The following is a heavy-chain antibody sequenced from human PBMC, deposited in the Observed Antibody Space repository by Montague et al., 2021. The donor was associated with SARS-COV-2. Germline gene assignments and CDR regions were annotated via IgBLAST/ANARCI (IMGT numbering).Heavy chain of an antibody. J-gene: IGHJ5*02. Sequence: SETLSLTCTVSGGSISSSSYYWGWIRQPPGKGLEWIGGIYYSGSTYYNPSLKSRVTISVDTSKNQFSLKLSSVTAADTAVYYCARGGGTVTTFLGVGYVRGGLNWFDPWGQGTLVTVSS. CDR1: GGSISSSSYY. CDR3: ARGGGTVTTFLGVGYVRGGLNWFDP. CDR2: IYYSGST. V-gene: IGHV4-39*07. D-gene: IGHD4-17*01.